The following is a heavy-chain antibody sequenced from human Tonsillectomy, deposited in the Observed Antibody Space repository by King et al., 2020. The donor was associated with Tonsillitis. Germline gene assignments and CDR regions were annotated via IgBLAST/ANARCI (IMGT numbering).Heavy chain of an antibody. Sequence: VQLVESGGGLVQPEGSLRLSCAASGLTVSTNYMTWVRQAPGKGLEWVSLIYSGGNTYYADSVKGRFTISRDNSKNTLYLQMNSLRAEDTAVYYCASMDKWGSYPFDYWGQGTLVTVSS. CDR1: GLTVSTNY. CDR3: ASMDKWGSYPFDY. V-gene: IGHV3-66*01. J-gene: IGHJ4*02. D-gene: IGHD3-3*01. CDR2: IYSGGNT.